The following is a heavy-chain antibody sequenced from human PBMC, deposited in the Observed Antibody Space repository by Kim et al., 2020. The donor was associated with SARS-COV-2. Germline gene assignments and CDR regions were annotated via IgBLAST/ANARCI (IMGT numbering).Heavy chain of an antibody. V-gene: IGHV4-4*07. CDR1: GDSISGYN. J-gene: IGHJ4*02. CDR3: ARVLDD. CDR2: ISTSGST. Sequence: SETLSLTCTVSGDSISGYNCNWIRQPAGKGLEWIGRISTSGSTNYNPSLEGRVSMSVDTSKSQFSLKLSTVTAADTAVYFCARVLDDWGQGTLVTVSS.